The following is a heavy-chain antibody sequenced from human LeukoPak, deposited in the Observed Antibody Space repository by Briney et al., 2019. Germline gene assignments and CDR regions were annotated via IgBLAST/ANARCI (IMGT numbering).Heavy chain of an antibody. CDR3: VSRWDSSGYYSFDD. D-gene: IGHD3-22*01. CDR1: AVSLTSSSSY. V-gene: IGHV4-39*01. CDR2: IHYSGSI. J-gene: IGHJ4*02. Sequence: PSETLSLTCTVSAVSLTSSSSYWDWIPQPPGKGLDWIRTIHYSGSIYDNPSLNSRLTISVDTTKNQFSLKLSSVTAADTAVYYCVSRWDSSGYYSFDDWGKRAPVSV.